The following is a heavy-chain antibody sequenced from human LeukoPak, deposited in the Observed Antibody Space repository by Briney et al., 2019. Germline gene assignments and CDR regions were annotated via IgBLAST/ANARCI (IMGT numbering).Heavy chain of an antibody. D-gene: IGHD3-10*01. J-gene: IGHJ2*01. CDR3: ARSGPMVRGVIIMGGWYFDL. Sequence: SETLSLTCTVSGGSMSSYYWSWIRQPPGKGLEWIGYIYYSGSTKYNPSLKSRVTISVDTSKNQFSLKLSSVTAADTAVYYCARSGPMVRGVIIMGGWYFDLWGRGTLVTVSS. CDR2: IYYSGST. V-gene: IGHV4-59*08. CDR1: GGSMSSYY.